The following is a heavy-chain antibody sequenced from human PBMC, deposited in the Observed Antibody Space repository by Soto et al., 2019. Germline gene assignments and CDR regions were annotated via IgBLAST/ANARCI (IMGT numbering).Heavy chain of an antibody. V-gene: IGHV4-31*03. J-gene: IGHJ4*02. D-gene: IGHD2-21*01. Sequence: QVQLQESGPGLVKPSQTLSLTCTVSGGSISSGGYYWSWIRPHPGKGLEWIGYIYSSGSTYYNRCRKTRFTISVYTCKYQFSPKLSAVAAGDTAVYYCARAIVVGAPVVERRYCFDCWGQGTLVTVSS. CDR2: IYSSGST. CDR1: GGSISSGGYY. CDR3: ARAIVVGAPVVERRYCFDC.